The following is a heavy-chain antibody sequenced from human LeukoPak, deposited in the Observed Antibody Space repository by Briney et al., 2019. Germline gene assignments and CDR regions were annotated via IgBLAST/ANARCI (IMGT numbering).Heavy chain of an antibody. CDR3: TRDRSYSSDS. J-gene: IGHJ4*02. CDR1: GFTFSSYW. CDR2: IDSGGSNT. V-gene: IGHV3-74*01. Sequence: GGPLRLSCTASGFTFSSYWMHWVRQAPGKGLVWVSRIDSGGSNTNYADSVKGRVTISRDNAKNTLYLEMNNLRDEDTAVYYCTRDRSYSSDSWGQGTLVTVSS. D-gene: IGHD2-21*01.